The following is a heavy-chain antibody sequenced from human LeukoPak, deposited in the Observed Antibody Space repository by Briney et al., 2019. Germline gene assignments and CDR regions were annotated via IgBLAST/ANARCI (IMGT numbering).Heavy chain of an antibody. D-gene: IGHD3-22*01. Sequence: SETLSLTCAVYGGSFSGYYWSWIRQPPGKGLEWIGEINHSGSTNYNPSLKTRVTISVGTSKNQFSLKLSSVTAADTAVYYCARGLQYYYDTGCAFDIWGQGTMVTVSS. V-gene: IGHV4-34*01. CDR3: ARGLQYYYDTGCAFDI. CDR2: INHSGST. J-gene: IGHJ3*02. CDR1: GGSFSGYY.